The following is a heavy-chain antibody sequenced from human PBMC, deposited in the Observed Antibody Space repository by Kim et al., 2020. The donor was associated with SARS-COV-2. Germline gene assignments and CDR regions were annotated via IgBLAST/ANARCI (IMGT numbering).Heavy chain of an antibody. CDR1: GFTFSSYG. J-gene: IGHJ4*02. CDR3: ARDHNYDSSGYWGGLDY. Sequence: GGSLRLSCAASGFTFSSYGMHWVRQAPGKGLEWVAVIWYDGSNKYYADSVKGRFTISRDNSKNTLYLQMNSLRAEDTAVYYCARDHNYDSSGYWGGLDYWGQGTLVTVSS. CDR2: IWYDGSNK. D-gene: IGHD3-22*01. V-gene: IGHV3-33*01.